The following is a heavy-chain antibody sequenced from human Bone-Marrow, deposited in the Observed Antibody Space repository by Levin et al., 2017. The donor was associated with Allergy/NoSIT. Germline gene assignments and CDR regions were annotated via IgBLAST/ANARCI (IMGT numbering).Heavy chain of an antibody. CDR2: IYYSGST. CDR3: ATLSYYYGAGTQPYADY. V-gene: IGHV4-30-4*01. D-gene: IGHD3-10*01. J-gene: IGHJ4*02. Sequence: SETLSLTCTVSGASISSGDHYWSWVRQPPGKGLEWIGYIYYSGSTYYNPSLMSRITISLDTSKNQFSLKLRSVTAADTAVYYCATLSYYYGAGTQPYADYWGLGTLVTVSS. CDR1: GASISSGDHY.